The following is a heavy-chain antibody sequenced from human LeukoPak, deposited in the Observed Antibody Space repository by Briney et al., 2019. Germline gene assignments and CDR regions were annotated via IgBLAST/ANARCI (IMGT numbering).Heavy chain of an antibody. CDR1: GFTFSSYA. CDR3: LKRAVDRQQLVLPSWFDP. D-gene: IGHD6-13*01. V-gene: IGHV3-64D*06. CDR2: ISSNGGST. J-gene: IGHJ5*02. Sequence: GGSLRLSCSASGFTFSSYAMHWVRQAPGKGLEYVSAISSNGGSTYYADSVKGRFTISRDNSKNTLYLQMSSLRAEDRGLYCFLKRAVDRQQLVLPSWFDPWGQGPLVTVSS.